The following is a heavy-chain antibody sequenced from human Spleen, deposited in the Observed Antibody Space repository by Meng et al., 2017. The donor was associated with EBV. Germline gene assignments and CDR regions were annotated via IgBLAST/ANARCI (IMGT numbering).Heavy chain of an antibody. CDR3: STYGGTDFDY. V-gene: IGHV1-8*01. Sequence: QGMLVQAGVEVKKPGASVKVSCKASGYTLTNYDVNWVRQATGQGLEWMGWMNPNSGNTGSAQKFQGRVTITRNTSISTAYMELSSLKSEDTAVYYCSTYGGTDFDYWGLGTLVTVSS. J-gene: IGHJ4*02. D-gene: IGHD4-23*01. CDR1: GYTLTNYD. CDR2: MNPNSGNT.